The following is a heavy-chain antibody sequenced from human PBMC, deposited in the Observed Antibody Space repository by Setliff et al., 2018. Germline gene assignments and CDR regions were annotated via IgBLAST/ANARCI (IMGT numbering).Heavy chain of an antibody. V-gene: IGHV5-51*01. CDR1: GYSFPSYW. CDR3: ARGSLGTAFPSWFHP. D-gene: IGHD2-21*02. Sequence: GESLKISCKASGYSFPSYWIGWVRQVPGKGLEWMGIIYPGDSDTRYTPSFQGQVTISVDKSISTAFLHWGSLKASDSAIYYCARGSLGTAFPSWFHPWGQGTLVTV. CDR2: IYPGDSDT. J-gene: IGHJ5*02.